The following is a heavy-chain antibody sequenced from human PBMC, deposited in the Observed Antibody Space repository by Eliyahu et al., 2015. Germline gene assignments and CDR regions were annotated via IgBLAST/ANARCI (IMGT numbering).Heavy chain of an antibody. V-gene: IGHV4-39*01. J-gene: IGHJ5*02. CDR2: MYYSGST. Sequence: SMYYSGSTYYNPSLKSRVTISVDTSKNQFSLKLSSVTAADTAVYYCATNGYRTSGNWFDPWGQGTLVTVSS. CDR3: ATNGYRTSGNWFDP. D-gene: IGHD6-13*01.